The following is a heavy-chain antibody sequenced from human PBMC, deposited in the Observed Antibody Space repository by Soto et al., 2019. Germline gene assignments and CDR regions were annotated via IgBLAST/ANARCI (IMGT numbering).Heavy chain of an antibody. J-gene: IGHJ3*01. V-gene: IGHV3-23*01. Sequence: EVQLLESGGGLVQPGGSLRISCAASGFTFSTYSMTWVPPAPGKGLGWASTISGSGGSTYYIDSVKGRFTISRDNSKNTLYLQMNSLRADDTAVYYCAKDWTSVWGQGTMVTVSS. CDR3: AKDWTSV. CDR1: GFTFSTYS. D-gene: IGHD3-3*01. CDR2: ISGSGGST.